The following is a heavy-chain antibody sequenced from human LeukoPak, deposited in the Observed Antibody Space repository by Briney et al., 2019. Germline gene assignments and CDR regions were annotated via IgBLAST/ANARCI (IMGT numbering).Heavy chain of an antibody. J-gene: IGHJ4*02. CDR1: GVSISRFY. CDR2: IYNGVPT. D-gene: IGHD6-19*01. V-gene: IGHV4-4*09. CDR3: VQTTGWLGFDY. Sequence: SETLSLICTTSGVSISRFYWSWVRQPPGKGLEWIGNIYNGVPTFFNPSLKSRVTILVDASKRQFSLQLASVTAADTAVYYCVQTTGWLGFDYWGQGILVTVSS.